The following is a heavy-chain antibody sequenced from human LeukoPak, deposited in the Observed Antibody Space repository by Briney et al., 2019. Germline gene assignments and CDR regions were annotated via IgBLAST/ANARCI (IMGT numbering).Heavy chain of an antibody. Sequence: SGGSLRLSCAASGFTFSSYGMHWVRQAPGKGLEWVAVIWYDGSNKYYADSVKGRFTISRDNSKNTLYLQMNSLRAEDTAVYYCASAAIAAADLYSEYWGQGTLVTVSS. CDR3: ASAAIAAADLYSEY. V-gene: IGHV3-33*01. CDR1: GFTFSSYG. J-gene: IGHJ4*02. D-gene: IGHD6-13*01. CDR2: IWYDGSNK.